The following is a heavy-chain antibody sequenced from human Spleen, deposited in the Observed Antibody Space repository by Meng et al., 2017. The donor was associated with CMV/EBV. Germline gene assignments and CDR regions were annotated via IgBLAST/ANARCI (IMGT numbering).Heavy chain of an antibody. Sequence: GGSLRLSCAASGFTFSDYYMSWIRQAPGKGLEWISYFSGSGSAIYYADSVKGRFTISRDNAKNSLYLQMNSLRAEDTAVYYCARCRCSGGSCYSYYYYYGMDVWGQGTTVTVSS. D-gene: IGHD2-15*01. J-gene: IGHJ6*02. CDR2: FSGSGSAI. CDR3: ARCRCSGGSCYSYYYYYGMDV. V-gene: IGHV3-11*04. CDR1: GFTFSDYY.